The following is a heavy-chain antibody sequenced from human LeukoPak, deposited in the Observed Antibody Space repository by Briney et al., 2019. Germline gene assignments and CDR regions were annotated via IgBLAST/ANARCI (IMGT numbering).Heavy chain of an antibody. CDR3: AKEGGRYYDSSGYYPIDY. J-gene: IGHJ4*02. CDR1: GFTVSSNY. D-gene: IGHD3-22*01. V-gene: IGHV3-53*01. Sequence: GGSLRLSCAASGFTVSSNYMSWVRQAPGKGLEWVSVIYSGGSTYYADSVKGRFTISRDNSKNTLYLQMNSLRAEDTAVYYCAKEGGRYYDSSGYYPIDYWGQGTLVTVSS. CDR2: IYSGGST.